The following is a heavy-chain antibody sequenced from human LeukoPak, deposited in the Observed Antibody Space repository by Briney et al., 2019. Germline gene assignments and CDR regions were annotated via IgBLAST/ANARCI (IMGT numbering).Heavy chain of an antibody. J-gene: IGHJ4*02. CDR1: GFTFSSYS. V-gene: IGHV3-23*01. CDR2: VTGSGGNT. Sequence: GGSLRLSCAASGFTFSSYSMNWVRQAPGKGLEWVSSVTGSGGNTYYADSVKGRFTISRDNSQNALYLQMNSLRAEDTALYYCAKKEMGYSSAWYLFGGQGTLVTVSS. D-gene: IGHD6-19*01. CDR3: AKKEMGYSSAWYLF.